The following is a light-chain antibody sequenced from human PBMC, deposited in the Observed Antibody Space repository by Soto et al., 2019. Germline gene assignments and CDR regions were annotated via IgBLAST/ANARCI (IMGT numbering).Light chain of an antibody. J-gene: IGLJ1*01. V-gene: IGLV2-14*01. CDR1: SSDVGGYNY. CDR3: SSYTSSSTRV. CDR2: DVS. Sequence: QSVLTQPASGSGSPGQSSTISCTGTSSDVGGYNYVSWYQQHPGKAPKLMIYDVSNRPSGVSNRFSGSKSGNTASLTISGLQAEDEADYYCSSYTSSSTRVFGTGTRSPS.